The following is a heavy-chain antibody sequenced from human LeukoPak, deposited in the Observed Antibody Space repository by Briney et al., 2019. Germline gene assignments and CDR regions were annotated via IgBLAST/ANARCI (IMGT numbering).Heavy chain of an antibody. CDR1: GGSISSSSYY. J-gene: IGHJ4*02. Sequence: SETLSLTCTVSGGSISSSSYYWGWIRQPPGKGLEWIGSIYYSGSTYYNPSLKSRVTISVDTSKNQFSLKLSSVTAADTAAYYCARRAPGVGAATYYFDYWGQGTLVTVSS. CDR2: IYYSGST. V-gene: IGHV4-39*01. CDR3: ARRAPGVGAATYYFDY. D-gene: IGHD2-15*01.